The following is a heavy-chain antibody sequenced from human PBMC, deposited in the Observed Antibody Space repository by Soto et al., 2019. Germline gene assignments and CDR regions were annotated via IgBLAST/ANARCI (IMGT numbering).Heavy chain of an antibody. V-gene: IGHV3-30-3*01. Sequence: QVQLVESGGGVVQPGRSLRLSCAASGFTFSSYAMHWVRQAPGKGLARVAVISYDGSNKYYADSVKGRFTISRDNSKNTLYLQMNSLRAGYTAVYYCARVGYSSGLVAFDIWGQGTMVTVSS. CDR3: ARVGYSSGLVAFDI. D-gene: IGHD6-19*01. CDR1: GFTFSSYA. J-gene: IGHJ3*02. CDR2: ISYDGSNK.